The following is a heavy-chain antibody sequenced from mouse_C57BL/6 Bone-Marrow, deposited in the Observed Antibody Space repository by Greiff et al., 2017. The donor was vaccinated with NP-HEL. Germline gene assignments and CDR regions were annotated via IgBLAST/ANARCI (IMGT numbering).Heavy chain of an antibody. CDR1: GYTFTSYW. CDR2: IHPNSGST. D-gene: IGHD2-4*01. V-gene: IGHV1-64*01. Sequence: QVQLQQPGAELVKPGASVKLSCKASGYTFTSYWMHWVKQRPGQGLEWIGMIHPNSGSTNYNEKFKSKATLTVDKSSSTAYMQLSSLTSEDSAVYYSPYDYDRCFDVWGTGTTVTVSS. CDR3: PYDYDRCFDV. J-gene: IGHJ1*03.